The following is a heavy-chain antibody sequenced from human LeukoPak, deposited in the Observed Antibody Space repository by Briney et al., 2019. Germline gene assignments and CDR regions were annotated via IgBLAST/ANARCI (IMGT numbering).Heavy chain of an antibody. D-gene: IGHD2-2*01. J-gene: IGHJ3*02. CDR1: GGSISSSSYY. V-gene: IGHV4-39*07. Sequence: SETLSLTCTVSGGSISSSSYYWGWIRQPPGKGLEWIGSIYYSGYTYYNPSVESRVTISVDTSKNQFSLKLSSVTAADTAVYYCARGYCSSTSCYFIRVDAFDIWGQGTMVTVSS. CDR2: IYYSGYT. CDR3: ARGYCSSTSCYFIRVDAFDI.